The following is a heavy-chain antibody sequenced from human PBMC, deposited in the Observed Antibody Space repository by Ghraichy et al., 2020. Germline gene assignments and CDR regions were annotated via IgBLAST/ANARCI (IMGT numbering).Heavy chain of an antibody. CDR2: IYYSGTT. V-gene: IGHV4-31*03. CDR1: GGSITSGGFF. D-gene: IGHD1-26*01. J-gene: IGHJ5*02. CDR3: AREFSGSNGWLDP. Sequence: SETLSLTCTVSGGSITSGGFFWTWVRQHPEKGLEWIGHIYYSGTTYYNPSLRSRVTIFLDTSKNEFSLRLSSVTAADTAVYYCAREFSGSNGWLDPCGQGTLVTVSS.